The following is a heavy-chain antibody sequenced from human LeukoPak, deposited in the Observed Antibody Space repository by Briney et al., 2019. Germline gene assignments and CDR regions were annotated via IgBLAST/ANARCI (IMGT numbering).Heavy chain of an antibody. Sequence: ASVKVSCKASGYTFTSYYMHWVRQAPGQGLGWMGIINPSGGSTSYAQKFQGRVTMTRDTSTSTVYMELSSLRSEDTAVYYCARDQPTYSSGWYLYFDYWGQGTLVTVSS. CDR1: GYTFTSYY. CDR3: ARDQPTYSSGWYLYFDY. CDR2: INPSGGST. J-gene: IGHJ4*02. D-gene: IGHD6-19*01. V-gene: IGHV1-46*01.